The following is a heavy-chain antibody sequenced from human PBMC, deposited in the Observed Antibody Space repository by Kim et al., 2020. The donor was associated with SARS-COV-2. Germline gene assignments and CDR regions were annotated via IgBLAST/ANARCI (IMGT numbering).Heavy chain of an antibody. CDR3: ARGWSVTNFDY. D-gene: IGHD4-4*01. Sequence: GGSLRLSCAASGFTFSSYAMHWVRQAPGKGLEWVAVISYDGSNKYYADSVKGRFTISRDNSKNTLYLQMNSLRAEDTAVYYCARGWSVTNFDYWGQGTLVTVSS. CDR1: GFTFSSYA. CDR2: ISYDGSNK. J-gene: IGHJ4*02. V-gene: IGHV3-30-3*01.